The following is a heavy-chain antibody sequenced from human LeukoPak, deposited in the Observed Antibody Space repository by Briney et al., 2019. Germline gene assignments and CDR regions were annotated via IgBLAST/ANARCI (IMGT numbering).Heavy chain of an antibody. CDR1: GYTFTGYY. CDR2: INPNNGGT. J-gene: IGHJ4*02. V-gene: IGHV1-2*02. Sequence: GASVKVSCKASGYTFTGYYMHWVRQAPGQGLEWMGWINPNNGGTSYAQKFQGRVTMTRDTSITTAYMELPSLTSDDTAVYYCTRETPSRYFDYWGQGTLVTVSS. D-gene: IGHD4-23*01. CDR3: TRETPSRYFDY.